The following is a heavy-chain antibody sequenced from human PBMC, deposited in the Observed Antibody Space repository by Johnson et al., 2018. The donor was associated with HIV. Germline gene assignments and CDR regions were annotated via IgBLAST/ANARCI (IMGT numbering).Heavy chain of an antibody. CDR2: ISYDGSNK. J-gene: IGHJ3*02. CDR1: GFTVSSNY. Sequence: QVLLVESGGGLVQPGGSLRLYCAASGFTVSSNYMSWVRQAPGKGLEWVALISYDGSNKYHADSVKGRFTISRDNSKNTLYLQMNSLIPEDTAAYYCATIAAHGAAFDIWGQGTVVTVSS. CDR3: ATIAAHGAAFDI. V-gene: IGHV3-30*03. D-gene: IGHD6-25*01.